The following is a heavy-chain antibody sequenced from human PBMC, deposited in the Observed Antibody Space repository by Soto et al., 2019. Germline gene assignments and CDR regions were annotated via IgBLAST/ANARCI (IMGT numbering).Heavy chain of an antibody. CDR2: ISYDGSNK. V-gene: IGHV3-30*18. CDR1: GFTFSSYG. CDR3: AKPDTAMAYDAFDI. Sequence: TGGSLRLSCAASGFTFSSYGMHWVRQAPGKGLEWVAVISYDGSNKYYADSVKGRFTISRDNSKNTLYLQMNSLRAEDTAVYYCAKPDTAMAYDAFDIWGQGTMVTVSS. J-gene: IGHJ3*02. D-gene: IGHD5-18*01.